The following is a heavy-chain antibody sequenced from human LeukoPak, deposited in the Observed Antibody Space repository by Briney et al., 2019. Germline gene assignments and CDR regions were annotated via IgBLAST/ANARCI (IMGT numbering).Heavy chain of an antibody. J-gene: IGHJ4*02. V-gene: IGHV3-48*01. CDR1: GFTFSSYS. CDR2: ISSSSSTI. D-gene: IGHD3-3*01. CDR3: AKDLGDYDSWSGYYIGTHYFDY. Sequence: GGSLRLSCAASGFTFSSYSMNWVRQAPGKGLEWVSYISSSSSTIYYADSVKGRFTISRDNAKNSLYLQMNSLRAEDTAVYYCAKDLGDYDSWSGYYIGTHYFDYWGQGTLVTVSS.